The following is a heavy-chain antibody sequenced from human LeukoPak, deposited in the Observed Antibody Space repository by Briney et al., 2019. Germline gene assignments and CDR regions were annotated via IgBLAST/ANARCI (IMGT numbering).Heavy chain of an antibody. CDR1: GYTFTGYY. J-gene: IGHJ4*02. CDR3: ARGWIAVAGTGADY. CDR2: INPNSGGT. Sequence: ASVKVSCKASGYTFTGYYMHWVRQAPGQGLEWMGWINPNSGGTNYAQKFQGRVTMTRDTSISTAYMELSRLRSDDTAVYYCARGWIAVAGTGADYWGQGTLVTVSS. V-gene: IGHV1-2*02. D-gene: IGHD6-19*01.